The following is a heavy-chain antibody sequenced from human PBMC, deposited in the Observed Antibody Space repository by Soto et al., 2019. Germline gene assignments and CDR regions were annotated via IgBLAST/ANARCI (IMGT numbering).Heavy chain of an antibody. CDR2: IYPGDSDT. CDR1: GYRFTSYW. D-gene: IGHD3-22*01. V-gene: IGHV5-51*01. J-gene: IGHJ6*02. CDR3: ARNADSSGYQIPRYYYYGMDV. Sequence: GESLQISYKVSGYRFTSYWIGWVRQMNGKGLEWMGIIYPGDSDTRYSPSFQGQVTISAGKSISTAYLQWSSLKASDTAMYYCARNADSSGYQIPRYYYYGMDVWGQGTTVTVSS.